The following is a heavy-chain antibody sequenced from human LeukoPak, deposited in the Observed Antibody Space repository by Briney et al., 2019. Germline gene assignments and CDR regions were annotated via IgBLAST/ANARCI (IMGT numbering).Heavy chain of an antibody. CDR3: ASSSSWYAFDY. D-gene: IGHD6-13*01. CDR1: GGSFSGYY. CDR2: INHSGSA. V-gene: IGHV4-34*01. Sequence: PSETLSLTCAVYGGSFSGYYWSWIRQPPGKGLEWIGEINHSGSANYNPSLKSRVTISVDTSKNQFSLKLSSVTAADTAVYYCASSSSWYAFDYWGQGTLVTVSS. J-gene: IGHJ4*02.